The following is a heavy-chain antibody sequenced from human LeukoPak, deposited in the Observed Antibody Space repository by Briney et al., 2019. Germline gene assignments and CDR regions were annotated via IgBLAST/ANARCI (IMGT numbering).Heavy chain of an antibody. V-gene: IGHV3-7*01. CDR3: ARDNLSGIAFYFDY. J-gene: IGHJ4*02. Sequence: GGSLRLSCAASGFTFSNYWMTWGREAPGKRLEWVANIKQEGSETYYVDSVKGRFTISRENAKNSLYLQMNSLRVEDTALYYCARDNLSGIAFYFDYWGQGTLVTVSS. CDR2: IKQEGSET. CDR1: GFTFSNYW. D-gene: IGHD6-13*01.